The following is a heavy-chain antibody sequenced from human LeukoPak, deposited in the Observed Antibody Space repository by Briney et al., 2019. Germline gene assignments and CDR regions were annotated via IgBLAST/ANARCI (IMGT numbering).Heavy chain of an antibody. D-gene: IGHD2-21*01. CDR2: IDSNSGDT. V-gene: IGHV1-2*02. Sequence: GASVKVSCKASGYTFNAYYIHWVRRAPGQGLEWMGWIDSNSGDTNYAQKFQGRVTMTRDTSNNTAYMDLTRLTSDDTGVYFCARGGGHAYWGQGTLVTVSS. CDR1: GYTFNAYY. J-gene: IGHJ4*02. CDR3: ARGGGHAY.